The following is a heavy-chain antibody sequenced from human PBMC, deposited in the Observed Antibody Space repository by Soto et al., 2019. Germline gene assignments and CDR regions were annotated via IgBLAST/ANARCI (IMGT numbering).Heavy chain of an antibody. CDR2: IYSSGST. CDR3: ARFSGWYSAFDY. CDR1: GGSISSYY. Sequence: SETLSLTCTVSGGSISSYYWSWIRQPPGKGLEWIGYIYSSGSTNYNPSLKSRVTISVDTSKNEFSLKLTSVTAADTAVYYCARFSGWYSAFDYWGQGTPVTVS. J-gene: IGHJ4*02. D-gene: IGHD6-19*01. V-gene: IGHV4-59*01.